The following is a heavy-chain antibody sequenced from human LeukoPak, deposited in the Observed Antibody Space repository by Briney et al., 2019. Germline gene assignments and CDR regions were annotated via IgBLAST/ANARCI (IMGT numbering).Heavy chain of an antibody. D-gene: IGHD5-24*01. CDR2: ISSGGST. V-gene: IGHV3-66*01. Sequence: GGSLRLSCAASGFTVRSNYMSWVRQAPGKGLEWVSVISSGGSTYCADSVKGRFTISRDSSKNPLDLQMKSLRAEDTALYYCARDRMGTKSFDYWGQGTLVTVSS. CDR3: ARDRMGTKSFDY. J-gene: IGHJ4*02. CDR1: GFTVRSNY.